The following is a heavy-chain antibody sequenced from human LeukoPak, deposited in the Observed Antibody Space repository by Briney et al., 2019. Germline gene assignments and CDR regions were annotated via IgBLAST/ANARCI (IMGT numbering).Heavy chain of an antibody. J-gene: IGHJ4*02. CDR3: ARAWDTAMVDY. CDR1: GGSISSGDYY. CDR2: IYYSGST. V-gene: IGHV4-30-4*08. D-gene: IGHD5-18*01. Sequence: SETLSLTCTVSGGSISSGDYYWSWIRQPPGKGLEWVGYIYYSGSTYYNPSLKSRVTISVDTSKNQFSLKLSSVTAADTAVYYCARAWDTAMVDYWGQGTLVTVSS.